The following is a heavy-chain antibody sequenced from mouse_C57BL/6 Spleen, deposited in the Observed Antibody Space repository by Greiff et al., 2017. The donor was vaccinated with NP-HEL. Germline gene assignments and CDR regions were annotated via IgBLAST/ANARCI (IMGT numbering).Heavy chain of an antibody. Sequence: EVQLQQSGPVLVKPGASVKMSCKASGYTFTDYYMNWVKQSHGKSLEWIGVINPYNGGTSYNQKFKGKATLTVDKSSSTAYMGLNSLTSEDSAVYDCGSGYYGRSLYYAMDYWGQGTSVTVAS. CDR1: GYTFTDYY. CDR3: GSGYYGRSLYYAMDY. CDR2: INPYNGGT. V-gene: IGHV1-19*01. D-gene: IGHD1-1*01. J-gene: IGHJ4*01.